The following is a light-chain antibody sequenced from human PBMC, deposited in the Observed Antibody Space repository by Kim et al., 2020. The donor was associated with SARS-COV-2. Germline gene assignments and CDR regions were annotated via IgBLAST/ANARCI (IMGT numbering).Light chain of an antibody. V-gene: IGLV1-51*01. J-gene: IGLJ3*02. CDR2: DNN. CDR1: SSNIGNNE. Sequence: GQKVSISCSGSSSNIGNNEISWYQQFPGAAPRLLIYDNNKRPSGISDRFSGSKSGSSGTLDITGLETGDEADYYCGTWDNSLNAWVFGGGTKVTAL. CDR3: GTWDNSLNAWV.